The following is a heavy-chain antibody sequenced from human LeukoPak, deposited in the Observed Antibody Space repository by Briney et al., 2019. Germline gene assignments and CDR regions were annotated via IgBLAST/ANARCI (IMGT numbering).Heavy chain of an antibody. J-gene: IGHJ4*02. D-gene: IGHD6-19*01. CDR3: ARRSSSGWFFDY. V-gene: IGHV5-51*01. CDR1: GYRFTSYW. Sequence: GESLKISCQGSGYRFTSYWIGLVRQMPGKGLEWMGIIYPGDSETKYSPSFQGQVIISVDKSIRTAYLQWNTLKTSDTAMYYCARRSSSGWFFDYWGQGTLVTVSS. CDR2: IYPGDSET.